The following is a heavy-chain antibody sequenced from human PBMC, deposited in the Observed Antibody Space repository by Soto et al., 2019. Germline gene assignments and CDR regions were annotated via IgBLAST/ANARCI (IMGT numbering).Heavy chain of an antibody. CDR3: ARVKVPAAILGAFDL. Sequence: QAQLVQSGGEMMKPGASVKVSCKASGYTFSTCGITWVRQAPGQGLEWMGWINPLKGDTNSAARFQDRLTMTTDTSTRTAYMELRSLTSDDTAVYYCARVKVPAAILGAFDLWGQGTVVTVSS. V-gene: IGHV1-18*01. J-gene: IGHJ3*01. CDR1: GYTFSTCG. CDR2: INPLKGDT. D-gene: IGHD2-2*02.